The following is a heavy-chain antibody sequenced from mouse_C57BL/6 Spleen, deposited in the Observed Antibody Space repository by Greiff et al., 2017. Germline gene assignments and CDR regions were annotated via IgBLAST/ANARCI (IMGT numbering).Heavy chain of an antibody. CDR2: ISDGGSYT. Sequence: EVKVVESGGGLVKPGGSLKLSCAASGFTFSSYAMSWVRQTPEKRLEWVATISDGGSYTYYPDNVKGRFTISRDNAKNNLYLQMSHLKSEDTAMYYCARERHYGSSYWYFDVWGTGTTVTVSS. D-gene: IGHD1-1*01. V-gene: IGHV5-4*01. CDR1: GFTFSSYA. CDR3: ARERHYGSSYWYFDV. J-gene: IGHJ1*03.